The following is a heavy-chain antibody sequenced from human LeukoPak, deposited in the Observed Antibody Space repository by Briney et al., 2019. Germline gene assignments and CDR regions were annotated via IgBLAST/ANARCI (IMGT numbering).Heavy chain of an antibody. J-gene: IGHJ4*02. CDR2: IYYSGST. D-gene: IGHD1-26*01. CDR3: AAVNRSSGSYNRLDY. CDR1: GGSISSYY. Sequence: PSETLSLTCTVSGGSISSYYWSWIRQPPGKGLEGIGYIYYSGSTNYNPSLKSRVTISVDTSKNQFSLKLSSVTAADTAVYYCAAVNRSSGSYNRLDYWGQGTLVTVSS. V-gene: IGHV4-59*01.